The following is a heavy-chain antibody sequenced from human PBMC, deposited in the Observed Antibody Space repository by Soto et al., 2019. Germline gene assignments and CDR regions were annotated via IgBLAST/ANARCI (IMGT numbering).Heavy chain of an antibody. V-gene: IGHV4-59*02. J-gene: IGHJ6*03. CDR3: ASTANSGYKNG. Sequence: QVQLQESGPGLVNPSETLSLTCTVSGGSVSGLYWSWIRQSPGKSLEWIGYIYVTGSGSTKYNPSLKNRVTILVDTSKNQFSLKLSSVTAADTGVYYCASTANSGYKNGWGKGTTVTVSS. CDR2: IYVTGSGST. CDR1: GGSVSGLY. D-gene: IGHD5-18*01.